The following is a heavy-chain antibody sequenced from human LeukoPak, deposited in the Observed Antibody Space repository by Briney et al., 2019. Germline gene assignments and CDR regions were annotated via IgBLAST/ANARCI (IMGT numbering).Heavy chain of an antibody. J-gene: IGHJ3*02. Sequence: SETLSLTCTVSGGSISGYYWNWIRQPPGKGLEWIGYIYYSGSTNYNPSLKSRVTISVDTSKNQFSLKLSSVTAADTAVYYCARVPGLLWFGESPGAFDIWGQGTMVTVSS. CDR2: IYYSGST. D-gene: IGHD3-10*01. V-gene: IGHV4-59*01. CDR3: ARVPGLLWFGESPGAFDI. CDR1: GGSISGYY.